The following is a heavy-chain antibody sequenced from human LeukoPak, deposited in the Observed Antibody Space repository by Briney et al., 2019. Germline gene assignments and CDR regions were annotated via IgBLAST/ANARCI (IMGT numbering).Heavy chain of an antibody. CDR3: ARALGTSFDY. CDR1: GGSFSGYY. CDR2: INHSGST. J-gene: IGHJ4*02. V-gene: IGHV4-34*01. D-gene: IGHD3-16*01. Sequence: SETLSLTCAVYGGSFSGYYWNWIRQPPGKGLEWIGEINHSGSTNYNPSLKSRVTISVDTSKNQFSLKLSSVTAADTAVFYCARALGTSFDYWGQGTLVTVSS.